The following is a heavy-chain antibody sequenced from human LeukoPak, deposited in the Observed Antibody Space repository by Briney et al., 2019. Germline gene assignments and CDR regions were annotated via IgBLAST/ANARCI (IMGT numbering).Heavy chain of an antibody. CDR2: IKSKTDGGTT. CDR1: GFTFSNAW. V-gene: IGHV3-15*01. D-gene: IGHD4-11*01. Sequence: GGSLRLSCAASGFTFSNAWMSWVRQAPGKGLEWVGRIKSKTDGGTTDYAAPVKGRFTISRDDSKNTLYLQMNSLKTEDTAVYYCTTEGTVTTFYYYYYMDVWGKGTTVTVSS. J-gene: IGHJ6*03. CDR3: TTEGTVTTFYYYYYMDV.